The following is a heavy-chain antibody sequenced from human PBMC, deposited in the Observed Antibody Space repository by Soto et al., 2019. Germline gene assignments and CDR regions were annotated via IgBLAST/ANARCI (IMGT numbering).Heavy chain of an antibody. D-gene: IGHD3-22*01. CDR3: ARGSFYDSSGYYFDY. CDR2: ISYDGSNK. CDR1: GFTFSSYA. Sequence: QVQLVESGGGVVQPGRSLRLSCAASGFTFSSYAMHWVRQAPGKGLEWVAVISYDGSNKYYADSVKGRFTNSRDNSKNTLYLQMNSLRAEDTAVYYCARGSFYDSSGYYFDYWGQGTLVTVSS. V-gene: IGHV3-30-3*01. J-gene: IGHJ4*02.